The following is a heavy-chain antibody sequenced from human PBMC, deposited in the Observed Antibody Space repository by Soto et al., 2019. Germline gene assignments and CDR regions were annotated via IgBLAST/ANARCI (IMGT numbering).Heavy chain of an antibody. CDR3: AGTGPTYGFDV. J-gene: IGHJ3*01. Sequence: QVQLQQWGAGLLKPSETLSLTCAVYGGSFSGYYWSWIRQPPGKGLEWIGEVNHSGSTTYNSSLKSRVPISVDTASNLFSLRLTSATAADTAVYFCAGTGPTYGFDVWGQGTLVIVSS. CDR1: GGSFSGYY. V-gene: IGHV4-34*01. D-gene: IGHD2-8*02. CDR2: VNHSGST.